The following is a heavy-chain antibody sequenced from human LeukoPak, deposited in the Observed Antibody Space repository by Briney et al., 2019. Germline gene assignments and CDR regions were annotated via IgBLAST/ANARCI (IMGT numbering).Heavy chain of an antibody. D-gene: IGHD2-2*01. CDR3: AKDRGVVPAGRGDDAFDI. CDR1: GFTFSSYG. CDR2: IRNDGSNK. J-gene: IGHJ3*02. Sequence: AGTLSLTCTVSGFTFSSYGMNWVRQAPGKGLEWVGFIRNDGSNKYYADSMKGRFTIARNNTKKTLYMQMNSLTAEETGVYYRAKDRGVVPAGRGDDAFDIWGGGTMVTVSS. V-gene: IGHV3-30*02.